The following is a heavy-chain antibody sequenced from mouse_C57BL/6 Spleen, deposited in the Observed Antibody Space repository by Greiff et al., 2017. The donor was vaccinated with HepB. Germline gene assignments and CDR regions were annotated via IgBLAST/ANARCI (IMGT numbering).Heavy chain of an antibody. CDR3: ARNSYYGRFYYYAMDY. Sequence: QVQLKESGAELMKPGASVKLSCKATGYTFTGYWIEWVKQRPGHGLEWIGEILPGSGSTNYNEKFKGKATFTADTSSNTAYMQLSSLTTEDSAIYYCARNSYYGRFYYYAMDYWGQGTSVTVSS. D-gene: IGHD1-1*01. CDR2: ILPGSGST. J-gene: IGHJ4*01. CDR1: GYTFTGYW. V-gene: IGHV1-9*01.